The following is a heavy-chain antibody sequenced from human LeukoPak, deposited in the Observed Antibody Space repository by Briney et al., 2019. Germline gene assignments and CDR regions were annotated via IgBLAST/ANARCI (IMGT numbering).Heavy chain of an antibody. CDR2: IIPIFGTA. D-gene: IGHD5-18*01. V-gene: IGHV1-69*05. Sequence: GASVKVSCKASGGTFSSYAISWVRQAPGQGLEWMGGIIPIFGTANYAQKFQGRVTITTDESTSTAYMELSSLRSEDTAVYYCARGGVQLWLLGVAFDIWGQGTMVTVSS. CDR3: ARGGVQLWLLGVAFDI. J-gene: IGHJ3*02. CDR1: GGTFSSYA.